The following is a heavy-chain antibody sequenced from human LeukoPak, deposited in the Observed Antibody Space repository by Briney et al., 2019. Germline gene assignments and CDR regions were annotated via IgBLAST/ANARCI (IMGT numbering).Heavy chain of an antibody. CDR1: GFTFSDYW. CDR3: VSQLDGTLKY. CDR2: IKQDGSET. Sequence: PGGSLRLSCATSGFTFSDYWIAWVRQAPGKGLEWVGNIKQDGSETFYVDSVEGRFTFSRDNAKKSVYLQMNSLRAEDTAVYYCVSQLDGTLKYWGQGTLVTVSS. D-gene: IGHD2-2*01. J-gene: IGHJ4*02. V-gene: IGHV3-7*02.